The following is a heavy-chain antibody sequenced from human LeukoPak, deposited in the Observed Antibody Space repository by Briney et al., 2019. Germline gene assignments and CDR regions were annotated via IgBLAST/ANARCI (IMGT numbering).Heavy chain of an antibody. J-gene: IGHJ4*02. CDR1: GSTFTSYG. D-gene: IGHD3-3*01. CDR3: ATHPYYDFWSAFYNY. V-gene: IGHV1-18*01. Sequence: GASVKVSCKASGSTFTSYGTTWVRQAPGQGLEWMGWISAYNGNTNYAQKLQGRVTMTTDTSTSTAYMELRSLRSDDTAVYYCATHPYYDFWSAFYNYWGQGTLVTVSS. CDR2: ISAYNGNT.